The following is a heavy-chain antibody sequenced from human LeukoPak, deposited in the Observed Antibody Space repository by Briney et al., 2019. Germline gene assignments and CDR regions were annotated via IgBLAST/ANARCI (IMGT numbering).Heavy chain of an antibody. CDR2: VHNSGST. V-gene: IGHV4-59*08. CDR3: ARHRYYYRSGSYYGAPYYMDV. D-gene: IGHD3-10*01. J-gene: IGHJ6*03. Sequence: NPSETLSLTCTVSGGSISGYYWSWIRQPPGKGLEWIGYVHNSGSTTYNPSLKSRVTISVDTSKSQFSLKLSSVTAADTAVYYCARHRYYYRSGSYYGAPYYMDVWGKGTTVTISS. CDR1: GGSISGYY.